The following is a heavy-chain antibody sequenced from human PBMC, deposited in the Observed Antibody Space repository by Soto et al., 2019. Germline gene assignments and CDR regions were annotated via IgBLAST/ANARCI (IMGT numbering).Heavy chain of an antibody. J-gene: IGHJ4*02. Sequence: EVQLVQSGAEVKKSGESLRISCKVSGYSFASQWISWVRQVPGKGQEWMGRIDLSESYTTYNPSFQGHVTFSADKSITTAYLQWRSLEASDTATYYCATQGLTTYYFGYWGRGTLVTVSS. V-gene: IGHV5-10-1*03. CDR3: ATQGLTTYYFGY. CDR2: IDLSESYT. CDR1: GYSFASQW.